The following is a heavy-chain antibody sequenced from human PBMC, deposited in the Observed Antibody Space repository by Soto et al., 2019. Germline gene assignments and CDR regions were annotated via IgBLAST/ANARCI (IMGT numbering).Heavy chain of an antibody. J-gene: IGHJ4*01. CDR1: GGSIGTYS. V-gene: IGHV4-59*01. Sequence: SETLSLTCTVSGGSIGTYSWSLMRKPRGKRLEWIGYVYSNGRITCAPSFKNRVSISPEMSKNNLSPKVNYVTAAASAVYLCAGKGRLRVDDFDFWGRGTRVTVSS. D-gene: IGHD3-16*01. CDR3: AGKGRLRVDDFDF. CDR2: VYSNGRI.